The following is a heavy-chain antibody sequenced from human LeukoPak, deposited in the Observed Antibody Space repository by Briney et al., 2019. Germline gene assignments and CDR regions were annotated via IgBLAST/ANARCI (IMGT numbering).Heavy chain of an antibody. Sequence: TSETLSLTCAVYGGSFSGYYWSWIRQPPGKGLEWIGEINHSGSTNYNPSLKSRVTISVDTSKNQFSLKLSSVTAADTAVYYCARDRGGNYYGSGKVIPYMDVWGKGTTVTISS. D-gene: IGHD3-10*01. CDR2: INHSGST. CDR1: GGSFSGYY. J-gene: IGHJ6*03. CDR3: ARDRGGNYYGSGKVIPYMDV. V-gene: IGHV4-34*01.